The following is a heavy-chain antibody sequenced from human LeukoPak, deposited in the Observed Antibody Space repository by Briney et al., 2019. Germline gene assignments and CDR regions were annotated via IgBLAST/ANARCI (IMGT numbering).Heavy chain of an antibody. D-gene: IGHD1-1*01. J-gene: IGHJ3*02. CDR2: IYPGDSDT. CDR1: GYSFTSYW. CDR3: ARLTTGRTPWGAFDI. Sequence: GESLKISCKGSGYSFTSYWIGWVRQMPGKGLEWVGIIYPGDSDTRYSPSFQGQVTISDDKSISTASLKWSSLKASDTAMYYFARLTTGRTPWGAFDIWGQGTMVTVSS. V-gene: IGHV5-51*01.